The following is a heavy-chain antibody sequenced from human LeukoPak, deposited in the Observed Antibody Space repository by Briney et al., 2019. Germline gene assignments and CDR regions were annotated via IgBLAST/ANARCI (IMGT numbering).Heavy chain of an antibody. V-gene: IGHV4-38-2*01. CDR3: TSEVFWFGDLSLSRRFDY. J-gene: IGHJ4*02. CDR2: IYYSGST. Sequence: GSLRLSCAASGFTFSSYAMSWIRQPPGKGLEWIGIIYYSGSTYYNASLKSRVTISINTSKNQFSLKLTSVTAADTAVYYCTSEVFWFGDLSLSRRFDYWGQGTLVTVSS. CDR1: GFTFSSYA. D-gene: IGHD3-10*01.